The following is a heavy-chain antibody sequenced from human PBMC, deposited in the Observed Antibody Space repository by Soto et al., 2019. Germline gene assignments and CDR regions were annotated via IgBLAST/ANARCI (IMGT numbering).Heavy chain of an antibody. CDR1: GDSVSSNSAA. Sequence: SQTLSLTCAISGDSVSSNSAAWNWIRQSPSRGLEWLGRTYYRSKWYNDYAVSVKSRITINPDTSKNQFSLQLNSVTPEDTAVYYCARVYCSSTSCFTYYYYGMDVWGQGTTVTVS. CDR3: ARVYCSSTSCFTYYYYGMDV. D-gene: IGHD2-2*02. V-gene: IGHV6-1*01. CDR2: TYYRSKWYN. J-gene: IGHJ6*02.